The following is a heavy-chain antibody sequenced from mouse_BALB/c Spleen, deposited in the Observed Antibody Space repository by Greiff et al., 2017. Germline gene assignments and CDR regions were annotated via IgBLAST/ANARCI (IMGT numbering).Heavy chain of an antibody. CDR1: GFTFSSYA. CDR3: ARVYGKGYFDY. D-gene: IGHD2-1*01. J-gene: IGHJ2*01. Sequence: EVKLVESGGGLVKPGGSLKLSCAASGFTFSSYAMSWVRQTPEKRLEWVASISSGGSTYYPDSVKGRFTISRDNARNILYLQMSSLRSEDTAMYYCARVYGKGYFDYWGQGTTLTVSS. CDR2: ISSGGST. V-gene: IGHV5-6-5*01.